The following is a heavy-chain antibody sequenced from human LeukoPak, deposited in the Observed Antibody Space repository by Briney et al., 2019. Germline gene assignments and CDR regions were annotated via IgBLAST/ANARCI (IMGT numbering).Heavy chain of an antibody. CDR2: IYYSGST. D-gene: IGHD6-13*01. Sequence: PSETLSLTRAVYGGSFSSYYWSWIRQPPGKGLEWIGYIYYSGSTNYNPSLKSRVTISVDTSKNQFSLQLSSVTAADTAVYYCAREERDKSWYVVGDYWGQGTLVTVSS. CDR3: AREERDKSWYVVGDY. V-gene: IGHV4-59*12. CDR1: GGSFSSYY. J-gene: IGHJ4*02.